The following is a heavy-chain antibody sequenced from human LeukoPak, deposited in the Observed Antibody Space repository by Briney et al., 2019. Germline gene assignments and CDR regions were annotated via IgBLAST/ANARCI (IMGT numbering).Heavy chain of an antibody. CDR1: GYTFTNYY. Sequence: ASVKVSCKASGYTFTNYYIHWVRQAPGQRLEWMGLINPSGGTTNCAQKLQGRVTMTTDTSTSTAYMELRSLRSDDTAVYYCARAESVSIPAAIAGEFDYWGQGTLVTVSS. D-gene: IGHD2-2*02. V-gene: IGHV1-46*01. J-gene: IGHJ4*02. CDR3: ARAESVSIPAAIAGEFDY. CDR2: INPSGGTT.